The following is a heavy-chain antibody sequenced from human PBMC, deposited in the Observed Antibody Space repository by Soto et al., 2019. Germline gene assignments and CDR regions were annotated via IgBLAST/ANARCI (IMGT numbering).Heavy chain of an antibody. J-gene: IGHJ5*02. D-gene: IGHD3-10*01. V-gene: IGHV1-18*04. CDR2: ISAYNGNT. Sequence: ASVKVSCKASGYTFTSYGISWVRQAPGQGLEWMGWISAYNGNTNYAQKLQGRVTMTTDTSTSTAYMELRSLRSDDTAVYYCATVSTYGPGSYSNWLDTWGQGTLVTVSS. CDR3: ATVSTYGPGSYSNWLDT. CDR1: GYTFTSYG.